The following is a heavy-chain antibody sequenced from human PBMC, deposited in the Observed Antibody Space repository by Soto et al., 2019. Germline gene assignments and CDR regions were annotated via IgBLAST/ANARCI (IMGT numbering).Heavy chain of an antibody. CDR2: TYYRSKWYY. CDR1: GDSVSSNSAG. V-gene: IGHV6-1*01. D-gene: IGHD1-26*01. J-gene: IGHJ4*01. CDR3: ARAEQYSVRICDY. Sequence: QVQLQQSGPGLVKPSQTLSLTCAITGDSVSSNSAGWSWVRQSPSRGLEWLGRTYYRSKWYYEYAVSVRGRITINPDTYNNQYSLQLSSVTPEDTAVYFCARAEQYSVRICDYWGQGTLLTVYS.